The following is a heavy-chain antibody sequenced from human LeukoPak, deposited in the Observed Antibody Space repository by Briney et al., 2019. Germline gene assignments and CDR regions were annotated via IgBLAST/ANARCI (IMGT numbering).Heavy chain of an antibody. Sequence: GGSLRLSCAASGFTFSSYAMHWVRQAPGKGLEYVSAISSNGGSTYYANSVKGRFTISRDNSKNTLYLQMNSLRAEDTAVYYCAKATSRMTTVTSPLGYWGQRTLVTVSS. J-gene: IGHJ4*02. V-gene: IGHV3-64*01. CDR1: GFTFSSYA. D-gene: IGHD4-17*01. CDR3: AKATSRMTTVTSPLGY. CDR2: ISSNGGST.